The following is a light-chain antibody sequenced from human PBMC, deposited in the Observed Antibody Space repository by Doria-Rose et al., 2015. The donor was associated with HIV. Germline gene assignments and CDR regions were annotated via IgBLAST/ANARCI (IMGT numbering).Light chain of an antibody. J-gene: IGKJ3*01. CDR3: QQYYDTPS. V-gene: IGKV4-1*01. CDR2: WAS. Sequence: DIQMTQSPESLGMSLGERATLNRKSNQSLLYASKNYLAWYQQKPGQPPKLLIYWASTRQSGVPARFSGSGSGTDFTLTISSLEAEDVAVYYCQQYYDTPSFGPGTTVDIK. CDR1: QSLLYASKNY.